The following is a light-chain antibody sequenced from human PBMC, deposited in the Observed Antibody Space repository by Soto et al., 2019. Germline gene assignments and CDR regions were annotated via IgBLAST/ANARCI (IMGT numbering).Light chain of an antibody. Sequence: DLGMTYSPDSLAVSLGERGNINHKSSQSVIYSANNKNCLAWYQQKPGKAPKLLIYKASTLKSGVPSRFSGSGSGTEFTLTISSLQPDDFATYYCQHYNSYSEEFGQGTK. V-gene: IGKV1-5*03. CDR3: QHYNSYSEE. CDR2: KAS. CDR1: QSVIYSANNKNC. J-gene: IGKJ1*01.